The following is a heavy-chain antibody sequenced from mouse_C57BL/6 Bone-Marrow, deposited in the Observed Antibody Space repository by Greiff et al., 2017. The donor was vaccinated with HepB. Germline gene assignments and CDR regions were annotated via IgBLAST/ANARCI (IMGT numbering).Heavy chain of an antibody. Sequence: QVQLQQPGAELMKPGASVKMSCKASGYTFTSYWITWVKQRPGQGLGRSGDMYPGSGSTNYNEKFKSKATLTVDTSSSTAYMQLSSLTSEDSAVYYCASPHYYGSSYGDYWGQGTTLTVSS. V-gene: IGHV1-55*01. D-gene: IGHD1-1*01. CDR2: MYPGSGST. CDR1: GYTFTSYW. J-gene: IGHJ2*01. CDR3: ASPHYYGSSYGDY.